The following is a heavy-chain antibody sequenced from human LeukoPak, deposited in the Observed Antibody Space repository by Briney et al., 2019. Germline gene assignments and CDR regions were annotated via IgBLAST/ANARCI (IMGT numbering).Heavy chain of an antibody. CDR1: GFTFYMYA. CDR3: AKDRPNFHENSGHYYRRDGDS. J-gene: IGHJ5*01. Sequence: GGSLRLSCQASGFTFYMYATSWVRQAPGKGLEWVASMCGTAGCTFYPDSVKGRFTISRDNSKNVLYLRMNSLTAEDTAIYYCAKDRPNFHENSGHYYRRDGDSWGQGTLVTVSS. CDR2: MCGTAGCT. D-gene: IGHD3-22*01. V-gene: IGHV3-23*01.